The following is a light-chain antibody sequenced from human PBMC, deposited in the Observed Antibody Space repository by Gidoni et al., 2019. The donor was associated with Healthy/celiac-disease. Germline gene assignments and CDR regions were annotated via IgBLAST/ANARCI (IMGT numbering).Light chain of an antibody. Sequence: DSVMTKSPDSQVVSLGDRATINCKSRQSVLYSSNNKNYLAWYQQKPGQPPKLLIYWASTRESGVPDRFSGSGSGTDFTLTISSLQAEDVAVYYCQQYYSTPYTFGQGTKLEIK. CDR1: QSVLYSSNNKNY. CDR2: WAS. CDR3: QQYYSTPYT. J-gene: IGKJ2*01. V-gene: IGKV4-1*01.